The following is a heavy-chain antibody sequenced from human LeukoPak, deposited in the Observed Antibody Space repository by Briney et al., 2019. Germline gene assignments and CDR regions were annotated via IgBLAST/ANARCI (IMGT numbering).Heavy chain of an antibody. J-gene: IGHJ4*02. V-gene: IGHV2-70*01. Sequence: SGPALVKPTQTLTLTCTFSGFSLSTSAMCVSWIRQPPGKALEWLALIDWDDNKYFTTSLKTRLTISKDTSKNQVVLTMTNMDPVDTATYYCVREVQLERLRIFDYWGQGTLVTVSS. D-gene: IGHD1-1*01. CDR2: IDWDDNK. CDR3: VREVQLERLRIFDY. CDR1: GFSLSTSAMC.